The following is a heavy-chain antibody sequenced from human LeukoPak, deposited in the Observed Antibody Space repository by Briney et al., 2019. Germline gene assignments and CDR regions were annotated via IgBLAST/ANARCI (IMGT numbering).Heavy chain of an antibody. CDR1: GFTFSSYA. CDR3: AHNTSGFKLGDAFDI. CDR2: ISGSAYRT. J-gene: IGHJ3*02. D-gene: IGHD3-22*01. Sequence: GGSLRLSCAASGFTFSSYAMTWVRQAPGKGLEWMSAISGSAYRTSYADSVKGRFTISRDNSKNTLYLQMNSLRAEDTAIYYCAHNTSGFKLGDAFDIWGQGTMVTVSS. V-gene: IGHV3-23*01.